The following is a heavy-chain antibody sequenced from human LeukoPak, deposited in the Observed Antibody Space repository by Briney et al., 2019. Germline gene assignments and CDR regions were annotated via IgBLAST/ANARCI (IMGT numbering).Heavy chain of an antibody. CDR1: GYTFTSYG. J-gene: IGHJ6*03. D-gene: IGHD4-17*01. Sequence: GASVKVSCKASGYTFTSYGINWVRQATGQGLEWMGWMNPNSGNTGYAQKFQGRVTMTRNTSISTAYMELSSLRSEDTAVYYCARGGVTTNFGYYYYMDVWGKGTTVTVSS. V-gene: IGHV1-8*01. CDR3: ARGGVTTNFGYYYYMDV. CDR2: MNPNSGNT.